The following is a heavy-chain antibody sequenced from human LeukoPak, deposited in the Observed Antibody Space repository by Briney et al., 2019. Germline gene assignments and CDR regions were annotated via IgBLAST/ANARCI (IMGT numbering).Heavy chain of an antibody. D-gene: IGHD3-10*01. CDR1: GFTFSSYA. V-gene: IGHV3-23*01. CDR2: ISGSGGST. CDR3: AKVLTWGYYGSGSPLGAFDI. J-gene: IGHJ3*02. Sequence: GGSLRLSCAASGFTFSSYAMSWVRQAPGKGLEWVSAISGSGGSTYYADSVKGRFTISRDNSKNTLYLQMNSLRAEDTAVYYCAKVLTWGYYGSGSPLGAFDIWGQGTMFTVSS.